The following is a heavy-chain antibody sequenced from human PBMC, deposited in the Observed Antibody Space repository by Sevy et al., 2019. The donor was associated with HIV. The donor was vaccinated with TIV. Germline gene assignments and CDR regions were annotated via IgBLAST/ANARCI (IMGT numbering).Heavy chain of an antibody. CDR3: AKRGGQYDLGMDV. J-gene: IGHJ6*02. D-gene: IGHD3-3*01. CDR2: INSDGNYR. Sequence: GESLKISFAASGFTLSTYWMHWVRQAPGKGLVWVSRINSDGNYRSYVESVEGRFTLFRDNAQDTRFLQMCSLRVEDTVVYYCAKRGGQYDLGMDVWGQGTRVTVSS. V-gene: IGHV3-74*01. CDR1: GFTLSTYW.